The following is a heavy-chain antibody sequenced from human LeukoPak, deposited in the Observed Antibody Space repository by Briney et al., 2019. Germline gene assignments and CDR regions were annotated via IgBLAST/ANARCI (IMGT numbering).Heavy chain of an antibody. Sequence: KPSETLSLTCTVSGGSISSYYWSWIRQPPGKGLEWIGYIYYSGSTNYNPSLKSRVTISVDTSKNQFSLKPSSVTAADTAVYYCARMVRAKRAWFDPWGQGTLVTVSS. CDR3: ARMVRAKRAWFDP. CDR1: GGSISSYY. CDR2: IYYSGST. J-gene: IGHJ5*02. V-gene: IGHV4-59*01. D-gene: IGHD3-10*01.